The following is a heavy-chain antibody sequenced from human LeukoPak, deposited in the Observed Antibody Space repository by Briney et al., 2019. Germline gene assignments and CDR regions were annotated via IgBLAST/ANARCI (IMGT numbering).Heavy chain of an antibody. Sequence: GGSLRLSCAVSGFTFSGFWMSWSRQAPGKGLEWVASINSDGSEGYYADVVKGRFTISRDNAKNSLYLQINSLRAEGTAVYYCARSSYSSSSSVWGQGTMVTVSS. D-gene: IGHD6-6*01. CDR3: ARSSYSSSSSV. V-gene: IGHV3-7*03. J-gene: IGHJ3*01. CDR2: INSDGSEG. CDR1: GFTFSGFW.